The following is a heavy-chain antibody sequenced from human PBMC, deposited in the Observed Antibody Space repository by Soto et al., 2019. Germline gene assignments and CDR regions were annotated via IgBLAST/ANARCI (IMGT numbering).Heavy chain of an antibody. V-gene: IGHV4-4*02. CDR1: GDSITSDSW. D-gene: IGHD1-26*01. CDR2: RHRKGWT. J-gene: IGHJ4*01. Sequence: QVQLQESGPGLVKPSGTLFLTCGVSGDSITSDSWWTWVRQSPGKGREWIGERHRKGWTNYNPSLASRVTISVDTTKNEFSLSLTSVTAADTSVFYCAMVGPTATGAIDYWSRGNLVTVSS. CDR3: AMVGPTATGAIDY.